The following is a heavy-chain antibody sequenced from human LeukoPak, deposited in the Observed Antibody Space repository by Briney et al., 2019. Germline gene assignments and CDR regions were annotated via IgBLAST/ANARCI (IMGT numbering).Heavy chain of an antibody. CDR2: INPSGGST. Sequence: VASVKVSCKTSGYTFTSYYMHWVRQAPGQGLEWMGIINPSGGSTSYAQKFQGRVTMTRDTSTSTVYMELSSLRSEDTAVYYCARDPLLSTVTYYYGMDVWGQGTTVTVSS. J-gene: IGHJ6*02. D-gene: IGHD4-17*01. V-gene: IGHV1-46*01. CDR1: GYTFTSYY. CDR3: ARDPLLSTVTYYYGMDV.